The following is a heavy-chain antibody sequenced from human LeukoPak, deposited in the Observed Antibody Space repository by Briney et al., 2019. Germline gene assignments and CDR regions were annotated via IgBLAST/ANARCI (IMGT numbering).Heavy chain of an antibody. CDR3: ARVRRWLQFVLDY. CDR1: GYTFTGYY. V-gene: IGHV1-2*02. CDR2: INPNSGGT. D-gene: IGHD5-24*01. J-gene: IGHJ4*02. Sequence: ASVKVSCKASGYTFTGYYMHWVRQAPGQGLEWMGWINPNSGGTNYAQKFQGRVTMTRDTSISTAYMELSRLRSDDTAVYYCARVRRWLQFVLDYWGQGTLVTVSP.